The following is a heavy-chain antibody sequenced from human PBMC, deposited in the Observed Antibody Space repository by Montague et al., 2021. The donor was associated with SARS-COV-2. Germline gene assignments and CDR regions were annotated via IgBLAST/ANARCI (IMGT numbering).Heavy chain of an antibody. Sequence: VKPTQTLTLTCTFSGFSLSTSGVGVGRIRQPPGKALEWLALIYWDYDKRYSPSLKSRLTITRDTSKNQVVLTMTNMDPVDTATYYCAHKSAMFTAPYFDYWGQGTLVTVSS. CDR2: IYWDYDK. D-gene: IGHD5-18*01. CDR3: AHKSAMFTAPYFDY. V-gene: IGHV2-5*02. J-gene: IGHJ4*02. CDR1: GFSLSTSGVG.